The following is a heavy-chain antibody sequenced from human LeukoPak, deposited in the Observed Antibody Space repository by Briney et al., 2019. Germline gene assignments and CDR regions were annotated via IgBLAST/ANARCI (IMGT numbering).Heavy chain of an antibody. Sequence: GGSLRLSCAASGFTFDDYGMNWVRQAPGKGLEWVSGINWNGGSTGYADSVKGRFTISRDNAKTSLYLQMNSLRAEDTAFYYCTRGAGSGYYFYMDVWGKGTTVTVSS. CDR3: TRGAGSGYYFYMDV. J-gene: IGHJ6*03. CDR1: GFTFDDYG. V-gene: IGHV3-20*04. D-gene: IGHD3-10*01. CDR2: INWNGGST.